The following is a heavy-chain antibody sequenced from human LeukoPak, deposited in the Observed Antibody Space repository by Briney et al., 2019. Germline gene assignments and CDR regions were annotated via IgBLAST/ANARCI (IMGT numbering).Heavy chain of an antibody. J-gene: IGHJ4*02. Sequence: GGSLRLSCAASGFTFSNYGMNWVRQAPGKGLEWVSIITSGVGITYYADSVKGRFTISGDNSKNTLYLQMNRLRAEDTAVYYCAKGDYYDFDYWGQGTLVTVSS. CDR2: ITSGVGIT. CDR3: AKGDYYDFDY. CDR1: GFTFSNYG. D-gene: IGHD3-10*01. V-gene: IGHV3-23*01.